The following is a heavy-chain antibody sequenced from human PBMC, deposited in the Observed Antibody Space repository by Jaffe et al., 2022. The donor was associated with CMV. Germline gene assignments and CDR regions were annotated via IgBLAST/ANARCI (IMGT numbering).Heavy chain of an antibody. V-gene: IGHV3-49*04. CDR1: GFTFGDYA. J-gene: IGHJ6*03. CDR2: IRSKAYGGTT. Sequence: EVQLVESGGGLVQPGRSLRLSCTASGFTFGDYAMSWVRQAPGKGLEWVGFIRSKAYGGTTEYAASVKGRFTISRDDSKSIAYLQMNSLKTEDTAVYYCTRDRTAMGSSSWYTDYYYYYMDVWGKGTTVTVSS. CDR3: TRDRTAMGSSSWYTDYYYYYMDV. D-gene: IGHD6-13*01.